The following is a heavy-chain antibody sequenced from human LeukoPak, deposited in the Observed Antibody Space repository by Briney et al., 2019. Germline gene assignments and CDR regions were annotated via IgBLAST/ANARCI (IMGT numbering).Heavy chain of an antibody. Sequence: PSETLSLTCTVSGGSVSSGSYYWSWIRQPPGKGLEWIGYMYYSGSTNYNPSLKSRVTISVDMSKNQFSLKLSSVTAADTAVYYCARHPLTTANRGGMDVWGKGTTVTVSS. CDR3: ARHPLTTANRGGMDV. CDR2: MYYSGST. CDR1: GGSVSSGSYY. J-gene: IGHJ6*04. D-gene: IGHD4-17*01. V-gene: IGHV4-61*01.